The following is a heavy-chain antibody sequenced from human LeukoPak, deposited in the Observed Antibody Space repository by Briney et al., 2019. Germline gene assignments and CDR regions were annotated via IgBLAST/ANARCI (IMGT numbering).Heavy chain of an antibody. D-gene: IGHD2-2*02. CDR3: VRYCSSAACYTRAVDY. CDR1: GYSITIGYN. J-gene: IGHJ4*02. CDR2: IYHSGSA. Sequence: SETLSLTCTVSGYSITIGYNWAWIRPPPGKVLEGIGKIYHSGSAYYNPSLKTRVTISVDTTKNQISLWMSSVTAADTAVYYCVRYCSSAACYTRAVDYWGEGTLVTVSS. V-gene: IGHV4-38-2*02.